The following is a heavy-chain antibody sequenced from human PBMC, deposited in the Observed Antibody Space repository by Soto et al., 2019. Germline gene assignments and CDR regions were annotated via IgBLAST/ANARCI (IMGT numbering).Heavy chain of an antibody. Sequence: EVQLVESGGGLVQPGESLRLSCAASGFTFSAFWMTWLRQAPGKGLEWVANIKRDGTVTHYGDSVEGRCTLSRDNAQNSLFPQLNSLRPEDTAMYYCARDLSPTGEFFYDAFDVWGQGTGVTVSS. CDR1: GFTFSAFW. V-gene: IGHV3-7*04. CDR2: IKRDGTVT. CDR3: ARDLSPTGEFFYDAFDV. D-gene: IGHD2-21*01. J-gene: IGHJ3*01.